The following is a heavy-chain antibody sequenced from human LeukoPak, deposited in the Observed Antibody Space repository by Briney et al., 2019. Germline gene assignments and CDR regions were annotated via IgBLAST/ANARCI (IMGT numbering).Heavy chain of an antibody. J-gene: IGHJ4*02. CDR2: INSDGSST. CDR1: GFSFSSSR. V-gene: IGHV3-74*01. CDR3: VGGFDS. Sequence: GGSLRLSCAASGFSFSSSRMNWVRQGPGKGLVWVSRINSDGSSTRYADSVKGRFTISRDNAKNTMYLQMNSLRAEDTAVYYCVGGFDSWGQGTLVTVSS. D-gene: IGHD3-16*01.